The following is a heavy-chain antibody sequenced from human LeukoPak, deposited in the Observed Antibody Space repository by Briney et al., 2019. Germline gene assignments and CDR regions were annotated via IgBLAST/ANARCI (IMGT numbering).Heavy chain of an antibody. CDR2: ISSSGSST. Sequence: PGGSLRLSCAASGFTFSDNYISWIRQAPGKGLEWVSYISSSGSSTYYADSVKGRFTISRDNVKNSLYLQMNSLRAEDTAVYYCARDGTYSSGWYGFYDYWGQGTLVTVSS. V-gene: IGHV3-11*01. J-gene: IGHJ4*02. D-gene: IGHD6-19*01. CDR1: GFTFSDNY. CDR3: ARDGTYSSGWYGFYDY.